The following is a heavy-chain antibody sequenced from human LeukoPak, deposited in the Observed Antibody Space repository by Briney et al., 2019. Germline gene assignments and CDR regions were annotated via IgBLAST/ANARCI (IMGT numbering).Heavy chain of an antibody. CDR2: INHSGST. V-gene: IGHV4-34*01. J-gene: IGHJ4*02. Sequence: ASETLSLTCAVYGGSFSGYYWSWIRQPPGKGLEWIGEINHSGSTNYNPSLKGRVTISVDTSKNQFSLKLSSVTAADTAVYYCARHKVQMCFDYWGQGTLVTVSS. CDR3: ARHKVQMCFDY. CDR1: GGSFSGYY.